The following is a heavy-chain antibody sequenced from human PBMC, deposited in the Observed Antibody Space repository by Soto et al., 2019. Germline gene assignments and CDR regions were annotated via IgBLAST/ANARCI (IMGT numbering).Heavy chain of an antibody. D-gene: IGHD6-13*01. Sequence: QVQLVQSGAEVRKPGASVKVSCKSSGYTFINHGIFWVRQAPGQALEWMAWIYPYNGNTNYAQKFLGRVTLTTDTSTSTAYMDLRSLTSDDTAIYYCARDLNGAAGGDYWGQGTLVTVSS. CDR3: ARDLNGAAGGDY. V-gene: IGHV1-18*01. CDR2: IYPYNGNT. J-gene: IGHJ4*02. CDR1: GYTFINHG.